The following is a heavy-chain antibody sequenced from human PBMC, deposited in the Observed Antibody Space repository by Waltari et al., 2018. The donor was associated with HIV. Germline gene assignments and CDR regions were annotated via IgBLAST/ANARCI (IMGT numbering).Heavy chain of an antibody. J-gene: IGHJ6*02. CDR1: GGSISSGDYY. V-gene: IGHV4-30-4*01. Sequence: QVQLQESGPGLVKPSQTLSLTCTVSGGSISSGDYYWSWLRQPPGKGLEWIGYIYYSGSTYYNPSLKSRVTISVDTSKNQFSLNLSSVTAADTAVYYCAREGDPDGYDSYGMDVWGQGTTVTVSS. D-gene: IGHD5-12*01. CDR3: AREGDPDGYDSYGMDV. CDR2: IYYSGST.